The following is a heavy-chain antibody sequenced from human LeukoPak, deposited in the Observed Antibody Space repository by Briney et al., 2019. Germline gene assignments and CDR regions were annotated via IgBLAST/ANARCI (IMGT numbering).Heavy chain of an antibody. D-gene: IGHD3-3*01. Sequence: ASVKVSCKASGYTFTSYGISWVRQAPGQGLEWMGWISAYNGNTNYAQKLQGRVTMTTDPSTSTAYMELRSLRSDDTAVYYCAREDLDFWSGYYIGGYYFDYWGQGTLVTVSS. J-gene: IGHJ4*02. V-gene: IGHV1-18*01. CDR3: AREDLDFWSGYYIGGYYFDY. CDR1: GYTFTSYG. CDR2: ISAYNGNT.